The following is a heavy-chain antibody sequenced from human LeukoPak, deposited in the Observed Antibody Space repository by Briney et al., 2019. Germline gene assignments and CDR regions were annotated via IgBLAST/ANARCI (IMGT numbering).Heavy chain of an antibody. CDR2: INHSGST. J-gene: IGHJ6*03. V-gene: IGHV4-34*01. D-gene: IGHD2-2*02. CDR1: GGSFSVYY. CDR3: ARGLGYCSSTSCYTPYYMDV. Sequence: SETLSLTCAVYGGSFSVYYWSWIRQPPGKGLEWIGEINHSGSTNYNPSLKSRVTISVDTSKNQFSLKLSSVTAADTAVYYCARGLGYCSSTSCYTPYYMDVWGKGTTVTVSS.